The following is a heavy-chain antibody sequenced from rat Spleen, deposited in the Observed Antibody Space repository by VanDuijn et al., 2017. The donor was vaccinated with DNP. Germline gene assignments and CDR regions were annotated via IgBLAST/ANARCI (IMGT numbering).Heavy chain of an antibody. Sequence: EVQLMESGGGLVQPGRSMKLSCVASGFTFNYYWMTWIRHVPGKGLEWVASITSGGGTTNYRDSVKGRFTISRDNARNTLYLQMNSVRSEDMATYYCARWGYTTDYYSKWYFDLWGPGTVVTVSS. D-gene: IGHD1-6*01. V-gene: IGHV5-31*01. J-gene: IGHJ1*01. CDR2: ITSGGGTT. CDR1: GFTFNYYW. CDR3: ARWGYTTDYYSKWYFDL.